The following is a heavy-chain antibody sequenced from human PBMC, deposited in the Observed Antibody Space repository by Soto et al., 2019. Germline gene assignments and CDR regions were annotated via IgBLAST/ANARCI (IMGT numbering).Heavy chain of an antibody. CDR3: ARDSLVVAATTVGNWFDP. CDR2: ISAYNGNT. Sequence: GASVKVSCKASGYTFTSYGISWVRQAPGQGLEWMGWISAYNGNTNYAQKLQGRVTMTTDTSTSTAYMELRSLRSDDTAVYYCARDSLVVAATTVGNWFDPWGQGTLVTVSS. D-gene: IGHD2-15*01. V-gene: IGHV1-18*01. J-gene: IGHJ5*02. CDR1: GYTFTSYG.